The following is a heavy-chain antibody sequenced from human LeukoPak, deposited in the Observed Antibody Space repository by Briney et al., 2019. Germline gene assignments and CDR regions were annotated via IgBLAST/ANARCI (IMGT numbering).Heavy chain of an antibody. Sequence: ASVKVSCKASGYTFTSYYMHWVRQAPGQGLEWMGIINPSGGSTSYAQKLQGRVTMTTDTSTSTAYMELRSLRSDDTAVYYCARDHGGYSYGIGRYYFDYWGQGTLVTVSS. CDR2: INPSGGST. J-gene: IGHJ4*02. V-gene: IGHV1-46*01. CDR3: ARDHGGYSYGIGRYYFDY. D-gene: IGHD5-18*01. CDR1: GYTFTSYY.